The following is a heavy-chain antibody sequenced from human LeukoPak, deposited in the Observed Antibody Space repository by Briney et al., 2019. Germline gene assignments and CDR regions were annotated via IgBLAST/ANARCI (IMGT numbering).Heavy chain of an antibody. CDR2: IYHSGST. D-gene: IGHD3-10*01. Sequence: SETLSLTCAVSGGSLSSSNWWSWIRQPPGKGLEWIGEIYHSGSTNYNPSLKSRVIISVDKSKNQFSLKLSSVTAADTAMYYCARWPRGSDAFDIWGQGTMVTVSS. J-gene: IGHJ3*02. V-gene: IGHV4-4*02. CDR1: GGSLSSSNW. CDR3: ARWPRGSDAFDI.